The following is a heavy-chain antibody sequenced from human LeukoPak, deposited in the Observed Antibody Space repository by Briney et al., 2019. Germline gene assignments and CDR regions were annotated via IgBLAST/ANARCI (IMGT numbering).Heavy chain of an antibody. CDR3: ARGHVLLWLGRDYYFDY. D-gene: IGHD3-10*01. Sequence: ASVKVSCKASGYTFTSYDINWVRQATGQGLEWMGWMNPNSGNTGYAQKFQGRVTMTRNTSISTAYMELSSQRSEDTAVYYCARGHVLLWLGRDYYFDYWGQGTLVTVSS. J-gene: IGHJ4*02. CDR1: GYTFTSYD. CDR2: MNPNSGNT. V-gene: IGHV1-8*01.